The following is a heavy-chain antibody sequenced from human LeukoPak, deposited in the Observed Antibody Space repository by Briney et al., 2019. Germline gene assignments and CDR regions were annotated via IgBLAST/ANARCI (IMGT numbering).Heavy chain of an antibody. J-gene: IGHJ4*02. Sequence: SETLSLTCTVSGYSISSGYYWGWIRQPPGKGLEWIGSIYHSGSTYYNPSLKSRVTISVDTSKNQFSLKLSSVTAADTAVYYCARATAMVTDYWGQGTLVTVSS. CDR2: IYHSGST. CDR3: ARATAMVTDY. CDR1: GYSISSGYY. D-gene: IGHD5-18*01. V-gene: IGHV4-38-2*02.